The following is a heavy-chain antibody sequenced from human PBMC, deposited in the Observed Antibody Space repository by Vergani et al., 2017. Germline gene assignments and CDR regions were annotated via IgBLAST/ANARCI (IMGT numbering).Heavy chain of an antibody. Sequence: EVQLVQSGAEVKKPGESLKISCKGSGYSFTSYWIGWVRQMPGKGLEWMGIIYPGDSDPRYSPSFQGQVTISADKSISTAYLQWSSLKASDTAMYYCARRTTPVVVVAASPGAFDIWGQGTMVTVSS. CDR3: ARRTTPVVVVAASPGAFDI. CDR2: IYPGDSDP. D-gene: IGHD2-15*01. V-gene: IGHV5-51*03. J-gene: IGHJ3*02. CDR1: GYSFTSYW.